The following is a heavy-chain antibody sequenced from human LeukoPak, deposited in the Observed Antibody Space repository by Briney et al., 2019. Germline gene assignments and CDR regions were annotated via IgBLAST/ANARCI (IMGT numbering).Heavy chain of an antibody. Sequence: GGSLTLSCAASGFTVSSNYMSWVRQAPGKGLEWVSVIYSGGSTYYADFVKGRSTISRDNSKNTLYLQMNSLRAEDTAVYYCAKDVMHYGSGRPYYMDVWGKGTTVTISS. CDR2: IYSGGST. CDR3: AKDVMHYGSGRPYYMDV. J-gene: IGHJ6*03. V-gene: IGHV3-53*01. CDR1: GFTVSSNY. D-gene: IGHD3-10*01.